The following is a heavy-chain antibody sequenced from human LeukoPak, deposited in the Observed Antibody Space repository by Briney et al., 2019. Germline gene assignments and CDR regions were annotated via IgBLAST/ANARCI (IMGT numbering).Heavy chain of an antibody. CDR3: AREDYSGYDFYDY. J-gene: IGHJ4*02. D-gene: IGHD5-12*01. Sequence: GGSLRLSCAASGFTFSSYWMHWVRQAPGKGLVWVSLINSDGSSRNYADSVKGRFTISRDNAKNTLYLQMNSLRVKDTAVYYCAREDYSGYDFYDYWGQGSLVTVSS. CDR1: GFTFSSYW. CDR2: INSDGSSR. V-gene: IGHV3-74*01.